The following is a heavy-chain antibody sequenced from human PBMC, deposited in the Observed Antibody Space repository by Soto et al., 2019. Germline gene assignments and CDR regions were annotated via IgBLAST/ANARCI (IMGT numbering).Heavy chain of an antibody. V-gene: IGHV4-30-4*01. J-gene: IGHJ4*02. Sequence: PSETLSLTCTVSGVSISSGDSYWSWIRQPPGKGLEWIGYIYYNGNTYYNPSLKSRVTISVDTSKNQFSLKVSSVTAADTAVYYCARQTSVAAPSDYWGQGTLVTVSS. D-gene: IGHD6-6*01. CDR2: IYYNGNT. CDR3: ARQTSVAAPSDY. CDR1: GVSISSGDSY.